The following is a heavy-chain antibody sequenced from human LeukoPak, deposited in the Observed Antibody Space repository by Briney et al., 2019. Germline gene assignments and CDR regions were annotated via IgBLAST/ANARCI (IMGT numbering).Heavy chain of an antibody. D-gene: IGHD4-17*01. Sequence: SETLSLTCTVSGGSISSYYWSWIRQPPGKGLEWIGYIYYSGSTNYNPSLKSRVTISVDTSKNQFSLKLSSVTAADTAVYYCARHRNTVTHRPYYFDYWGQGTLVTVSS. CDR2: IYYSGST. V-gene: IGHV4-59*08. CDR3: ARHRNTVTHRPYYFDY. CDR1: GGSISSYY. J-gene: IGHJ4*02.